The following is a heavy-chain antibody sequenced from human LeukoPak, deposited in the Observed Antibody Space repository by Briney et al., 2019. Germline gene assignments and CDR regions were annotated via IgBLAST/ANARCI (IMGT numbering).Heavy chain of an antibody. D-gene: IGHD1-1*01. Sequence: PGGSLRLSCLASGFTFSDYYMSWVRQAPGKGLEWVSYMSSRGYPTYYAESVKGRFTISRDNAKNTLYLQMHNLRADDTAAYFCARVGIALTSPFDYWGLGTLVAVSS. CDR3: ARVGIALTSPFDY. V-gene: IGHV3-11*01. J-gene: IGHJ4*02. CDR2: MSSRGYPT. CDR1: GFTFSDYY.